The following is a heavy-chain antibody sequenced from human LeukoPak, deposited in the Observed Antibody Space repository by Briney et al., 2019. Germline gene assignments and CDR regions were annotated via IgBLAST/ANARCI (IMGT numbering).Heavy chain of an antibody. CDR3: ARGEYYYDSSGYPKDY. D-gene: IGHD3-22*01. Sequence: ASVKVSCKASGYTFTSYYMHWVRQAPGQGLEWKGIINPSGGSTSYAQKFQGRVTMTRDTSTSTVYMELSSLRSEDTAVYYCARGEYYYDSSGYPKDYWGQGTLVTVSS. V-gene: IGHV1-46*01. CDR2: INPSGGST. J-gene: IGHJ4*02. CDR1: GYTFTSYY.